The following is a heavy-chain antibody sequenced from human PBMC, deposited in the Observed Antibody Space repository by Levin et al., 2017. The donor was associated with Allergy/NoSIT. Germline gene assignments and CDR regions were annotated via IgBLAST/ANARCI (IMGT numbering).Heavy chain of an antibody. CDR2: IYYSGTT. Sequence: KSSETLSLTCTVSGGSISSGDYYWSWIRQPPGKGLEWIGYIYYSGTTYYNPSLKSRVTMSIDTSRNQFSLRLNSVTAADTAVYYCARVVDYDILAGYYSPYYFDYWGQGTLVTVSS. V-gene: IGHV4-30-4*01. D-gene: IGHD3-9*01. J-gene: IGHJ4*02. CDR3: ARVVDYDILAGYYSPYYFDY. CDR1: GGSISSGDYY.